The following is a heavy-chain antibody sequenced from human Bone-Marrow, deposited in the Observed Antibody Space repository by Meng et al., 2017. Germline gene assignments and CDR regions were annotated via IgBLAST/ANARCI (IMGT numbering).Heavy chain of an antibody. CDR1: DYTFTGYG. CDR2: LGAHDGDT. CDR3: ARGTPGRSYSDY. Sequence: QFQPVHSGPEVKKPGASVKVSCKASDYTFTGYGVSWVRQAPGQGLEWMAWLGAHDGDTSHAPKFQGRVTVSADRPTATAYMELRSLRSDDTAVYYCARGTPGRSYSDYWGQGTLVTVSS. J-gene: IGHJ4*02. D-gene: IGHD3-10*01. V-gene: IGHV1-18*01.